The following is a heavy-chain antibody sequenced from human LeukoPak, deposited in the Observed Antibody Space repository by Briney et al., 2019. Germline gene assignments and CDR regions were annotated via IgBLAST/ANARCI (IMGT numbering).Heavy chain of an antibody. V-gene: IGHV3-7*01. D-gene: IGHD4-17*01. CDR3: AREEYGDHLW. CDR2: IKQDGSDK. CDR1: GFTLRSYW. J-gene: IGHJ4*02. Sequence: GGSLRLSCAASGFTLRSYWMSWVRQAPGKGLEWVANIKQDGSDKYYVDSVKGRFTISRDNAKNSLYLQMNSLRAEDTAVYYRAREEYGDHLWWGQGALVTVSS.